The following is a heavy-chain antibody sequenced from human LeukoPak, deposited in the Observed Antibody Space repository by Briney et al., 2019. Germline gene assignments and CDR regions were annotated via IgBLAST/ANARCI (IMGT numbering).Heavy chain of an antibody. CDR1: GFTFSSYA. D-gene: IGHD2-2*01. CDR2: IYSGGST. V-gene: IGHV3-66*01. CDR3: ARDRIVVVPAAIDRVDYYYYGMDV. Sequence: PGGSLRLSCAASGFTFSSYAMSWVRQAPGKGLEWVSVIYSGGSTYYADSVKGRFTISRDNSKNTLYLQMNSLRAEDTAVYYCARDRIVVVPAAIDRVDYYYYGMDVWGQGTTVTVSS. J-gene: IGHJ6*02.